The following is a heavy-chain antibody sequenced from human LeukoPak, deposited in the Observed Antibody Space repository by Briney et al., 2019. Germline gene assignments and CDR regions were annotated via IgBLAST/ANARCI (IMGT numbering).Heavy chain of an antibody. CDR2: IRQNGNDK. J-gene: IGHJ4*02. CDR3: AKALSGTLAGNFDY. Sequence: PGGSLRLSCVASGFTFSSYWMSWVRQAPGKGLEWVANIRQNGNDKFYVDSVKGRFTISRDNAQNSLYLQMNSLRAEDTAVYYCAKALSGTLAGNFDYWGQGTLVTVSS. CDR1: GFTFSSYW. D-gene: IGHD1-1*01. V-gene: IGHV3-7*03.